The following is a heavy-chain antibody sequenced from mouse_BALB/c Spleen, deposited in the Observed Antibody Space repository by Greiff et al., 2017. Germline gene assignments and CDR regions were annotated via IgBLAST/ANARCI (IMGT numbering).Heavy chain of an antibody. Sequence: EVQRVESGGGLVQPGGSRKLSCAASGFTFSSFGMHWVRQAPEKGLEWVAYISSGSSTIYYADTVKGRFTISRDNPKNTLFLQMTSLRSEDTAMYYCASSARANAMDYWGQGTSVTVSS. CDR3: ASSARANAMDY. V-gene: IGHV5-17*02. J-gene: IGHJ4*01. D-gene: IGHD3-1*01. CDR1: GFTFSSFG. CDR2: ISSGSSTI.